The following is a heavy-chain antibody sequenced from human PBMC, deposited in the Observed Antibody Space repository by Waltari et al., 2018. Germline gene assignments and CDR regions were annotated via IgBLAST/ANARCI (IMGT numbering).Heavy chain of an antibody. CDR3: ARVEGVAGLDI. D-gene: IGHD3-16*01. V-gene: IGHV1-3*01. Sequence: QVQLVQAGAEVKKPGAAVNVSCQAAGYTLTCYAMHLVCQAPGQRLDWMGWINAGNGNTTYSQKFQGRVTITSDTSASTAYMELSSLRSEDTSVYDCARVEGVAGLDIWGQGTMVTVSS. J-gene: IGHJ3*02. CDR2: INAGNGNT. CDR1: GYTLTCYA.